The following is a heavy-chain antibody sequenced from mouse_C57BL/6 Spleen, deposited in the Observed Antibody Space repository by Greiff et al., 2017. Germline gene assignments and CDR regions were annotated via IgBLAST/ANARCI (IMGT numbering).Heavy chain of an antibody. V-gene: IGHV5-17*01. J-gene: IGHJ2*01. Sequence: EVMLVESGGGLVKPGGSLKLSCAASGFTFSDYGMHWVRQAPEKGLEWVAYISSGSSTIYYADTVKGRFTISRDNAKNTLSLQMTSLRSEDTAMYYCALDGYYNYWGQGTTLTVSS. D-gene: IGHD2-3*01. CDR2: ISSGSSTI. CDR3: ALDGYYNY. CDR1: GFTFSDYG.